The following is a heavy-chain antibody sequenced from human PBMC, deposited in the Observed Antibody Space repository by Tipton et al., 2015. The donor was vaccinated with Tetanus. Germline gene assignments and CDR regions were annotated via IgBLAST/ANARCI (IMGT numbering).Heavy chain of an antibody. Sequence: LSLTCTVSGGSISTYHWNWIRQSPGKGLEWVSSISSSSRYIYYADSVKGRFTISRDNAKNSLYLQMISLRAEDTAVYYCARELSYYPGTIGFFDYWGQGTLVIVSS. CDR3: ARELSYYPGTIGFFDY. CDR1: GGSISTYH. V-gene: IGHV3-21*04. D-gene: IGHD2-2*01. J-gene: IGHJ4*02. CDR2: ISSSSRYI.